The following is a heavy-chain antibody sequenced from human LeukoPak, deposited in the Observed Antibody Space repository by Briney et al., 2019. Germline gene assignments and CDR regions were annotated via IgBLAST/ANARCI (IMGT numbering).Heavy chain of an antibody. CDR3: ARDSGPRYGPY. D-gene: IGHD5-18*01. CDR1: GFTFNNYG. Sequence: GKSLRLSCAASGFTFNNYGMHWVRQAPGKGLEWVAVISYDGRNIHYPDSVKGRFTISRDNGKNSLYLQMNSLRDEDTAVYYCARDSGPRYGPYWGQGTLVTVSS. V-gene: IGHV3-30*03. J-gene: IGHJ4*02. CDR2: ISYDGRNI.